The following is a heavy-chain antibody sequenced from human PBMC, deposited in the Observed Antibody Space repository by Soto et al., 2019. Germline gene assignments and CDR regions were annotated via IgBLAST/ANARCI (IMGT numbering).Heavy chain of an antibody. CDR2: IYPGDSDT. CDR1: GYSFTGYW. J-gene: IGHJ3*02. CDR3: ARDSIVDGTTGYDAFDI. V-gene: IGHV5-51*01. D-gene: IGHD2-21*01. Sequence: GESLKISCKGSGYSFTGYWIGWVRQMPGKGLEWMGIIYPGDSDTRYSPSFQGQVTISADKSISTAYLQWSSLKASDTAMYYCARDSIVDGTTGYDAFDIWGQGTMVTVSS.